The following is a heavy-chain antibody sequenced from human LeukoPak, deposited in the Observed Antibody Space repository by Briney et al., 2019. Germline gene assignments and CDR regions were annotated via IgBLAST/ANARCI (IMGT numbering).Heavy chain of an antibody. J-gene: IGHJ4*02. V-gene: IGHV3-30*18. CDR3: AKSSSGWYGGFDY. CDR1: GFTFSTYG. D-gene: IGHD6-19*01. Sequence: PGRSLRLSCAASGFTFSTYGIHWVRQAPGKGLEWVAVLSYDGSEKYYADSVKGRCTISRDNSKNTLYLQMNSLRAEDTAVYYCAKSSSGWYGGFDYWGQGTLVTVSS. CDR2: LSYDGSEK.